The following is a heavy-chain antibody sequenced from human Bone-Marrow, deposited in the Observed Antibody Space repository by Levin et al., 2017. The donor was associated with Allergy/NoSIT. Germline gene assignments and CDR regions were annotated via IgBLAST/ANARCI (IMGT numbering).Heavy chain of an antibody. CDR2: IKNSGTT. CDR3: ASLGDTISYYDYAMDV. J-gene: IGHJ6*02. V-gene: IGHV4-59*01. D-gene: IGHD5-18*01. Sequence: PGGSLRLSCSVSGGSISNSYWSWIRQAPGKGLEWIGYIKNSGTTKYNPSLNSRVTISADTSKNQVSLRLTSLTAADTAVYYCASLGDTISYYDYAMDVWGQGTKVTVSS. CDR1: GGSISNSY.